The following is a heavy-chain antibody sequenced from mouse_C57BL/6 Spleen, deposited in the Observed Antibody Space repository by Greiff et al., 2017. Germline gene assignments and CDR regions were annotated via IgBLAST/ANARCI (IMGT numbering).Heavy chain of an antibody. CDR1: GFTFSDYY. CDR2: INYDGSST. CDR3: ARDRGWVHWYFDV. J-gene: IGHJ1*03. D-gene: IGHD3-3*01. V-gene: IGHV5-16*01. Sequence: EVMLVESEGGLVQPGSSMKLSCTASGFTFSDYYMVWVRQVPEKGLEWVANINYDGSSTYYLDSLKSRFIISRDNAKNILYLQMSSLKSEDTATYYCARDRGWVHWYFDVWGTGTTVTVSS.